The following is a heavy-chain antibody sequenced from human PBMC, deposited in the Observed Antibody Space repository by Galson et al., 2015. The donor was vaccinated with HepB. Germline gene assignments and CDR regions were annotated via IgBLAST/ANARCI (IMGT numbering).Heavy chain of an antibody. D-gene: IGHD6-19*01. V-gene: IGHV1-18*01. CDR3: ARRAVAANWYFDL. Sequence: SCKASGYTFTSYGISWVRQAPGQGLEWMGWISAYNGNTNYAQKLQGRVTITADKSTSTAYMELSSLRSEDTAVYYCARRAVAANWYFDLWGRGTLVTVSS. CDR2: ISAYNGNT. CDR1: GYTFTSYG. J-gene: IGHJ2*01.